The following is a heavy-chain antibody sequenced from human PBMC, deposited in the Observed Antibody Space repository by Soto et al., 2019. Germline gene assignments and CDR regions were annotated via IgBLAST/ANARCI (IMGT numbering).Heavy chain of an antibody. J-gene: IGHJ3*02. CDR2: IYPGDSDT. V-gene: IGHV5-51*01. CDR1: GYSFTSYC. Sequence: GESLKISCNGSGYSFTSYCIVWVRQMPGKGLEWMGIIYPGDSDTRYSPSFQGQVTISADKPISTAYLQWSSLKASDTAMYYCARDRQYYDYIWGRYRSDAFAIWXQGTMVTVSS. CDR3: ARDRQYYDYIWGRYRSDAFAI. D-gene: IGHD3-16*02.